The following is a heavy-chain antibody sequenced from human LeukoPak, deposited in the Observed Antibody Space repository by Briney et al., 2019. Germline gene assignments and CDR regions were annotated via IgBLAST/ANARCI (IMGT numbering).Heavy chain of an antibody. CDR3: ARGEIY. CDR2: ISSSSRYI. CDR1: GFTFSSYS. D-gene: IGHD1-26*01. Sequence: GGSLRLSCAASGFTFSSYSMDWVRRAPGKGVEWVSPISSSSRYIYYADSVKGRFTISRDNAKAALYLPRNSLRAEDTAVYYCARGEIYWGQGTLVTVSS. J-gene: IGHJ4*02. V-gene: IGHV3-21*01.